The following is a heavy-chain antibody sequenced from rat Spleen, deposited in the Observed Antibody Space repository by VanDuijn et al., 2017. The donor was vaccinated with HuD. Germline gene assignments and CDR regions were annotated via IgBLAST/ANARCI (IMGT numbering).Heavy chain of an antibody. CDR1: GFVFSDFY. V-gene: IGHV5-29*01. CDR3: ARHSSSDYFDY. D-gene: IGHD1-2*01. J-gene: IGHJ2*01. CDR2: FSYDGSST. Sequence: EVQLVESDGGLVQPGRSLKLSCAVSGFVFSDFYMAWVRQAPTRGLEWVATFSYDGSSTYYRDSVKGRFTISRDNAKSTLYLQMNSLRSEDTATYYCARHSSSDYFDYWGQGVMVTVSS.